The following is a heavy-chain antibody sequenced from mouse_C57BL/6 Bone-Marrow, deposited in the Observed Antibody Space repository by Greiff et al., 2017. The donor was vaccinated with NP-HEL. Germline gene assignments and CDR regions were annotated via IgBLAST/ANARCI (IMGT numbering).Heavy chain of an antibody. CDR3: VRSGYYYAMDY. V-gene: IGHV10-1*01. Sequence: EVKVVESGGGLVQPKGSLKLSCAASGFSFNTYAMNWVRQAPGKGLEWVARIRSKSNNYATYYADSVKDRFTISRDDSESMLYLQMNNLKTEDTAMYYCVRSGYYYAMDYWGQGTSVTVSS. D-gene: IGHD4-1*01. J-gene: IGHJ4*01. CDR1: GFSFNTYA. CDR2: IRSKSNNYAT.